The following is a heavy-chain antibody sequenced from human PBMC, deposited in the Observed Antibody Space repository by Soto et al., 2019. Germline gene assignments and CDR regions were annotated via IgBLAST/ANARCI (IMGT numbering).Heavy chain of an antibody. CDR1: GYTFGNRW. V-gene: IGHV3-74*01. CDR2: MNSDGSII. J-gene: IGHJ4*02. CDR3: ATAEVDY. Sequence: PGGSLRLSCAVAGYTFGNRWMHWVRQAPGKGLEWVSRMNSDGSIINYADSVKGRFTVSRDNAKNTLYLQMNSLRVEDTAVYYCATAEVDYWGPGTLVTVSS.